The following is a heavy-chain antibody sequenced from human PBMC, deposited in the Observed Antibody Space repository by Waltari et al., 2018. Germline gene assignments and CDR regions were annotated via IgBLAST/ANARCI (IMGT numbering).Heavy chain of an antibody. CDR1: GGSISSSSYY. CDR3: ARGVQGVIWWGGMDV. J-gene: IGHJ6*02. Sequence: QLQLQESGPGLVKPSETLSLTCTVSGGSISSSSYYWGWIRQPPGKGLEWIGSIYYSGSTYYNPSLKSRVTISVDTSKNQFSLKLSSVTAADTAVYYCARGVQGVIWWGGMDVWGQGTTVTVSS. CDR2: IYYSGST. D-gene: IGHD3-10*01. V-gene: IGHV4-39*07.